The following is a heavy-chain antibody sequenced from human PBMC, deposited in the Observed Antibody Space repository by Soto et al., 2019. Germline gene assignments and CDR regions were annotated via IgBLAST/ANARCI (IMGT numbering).Heavy chain of an antibody. J-gene: IGHJ5*02. CDR1: GGTFSSYA. Sequence: QVQLVQSGAEVKKPGSSVKVSCTASGGTFSSYAISWVRQAPGQGLEWMGGIIPIFGTANYAQKFQGRVTITADESTSTAYMELSSLRSEDTGVYYCARGDGSRTGPGAWFDPWGQGTLVTVSS. V-gene: IGHV1-69*12. CDR2: IIPIFGTA. CDR3: ARGDGSRTGPGAWFDP. D-gene: IGHD6-13*01.